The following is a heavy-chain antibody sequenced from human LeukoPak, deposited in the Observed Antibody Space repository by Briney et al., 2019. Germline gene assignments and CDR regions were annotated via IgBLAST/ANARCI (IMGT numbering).Heavy chain of an antibody. J-gene: IGHJ4*02. V-gene: IGHV4-34*01. D-gene: IGHD3-9*01. Sequence: SETLSLTCAVYGGSFSGYYWSWIRQPPGKGLEWIGEINHSGSTNYNPSLKSRVTISVDTSKNQFSLKLSSVTAADTAVYYCAREYILTGYYGDYWGQGTLVTVSS. CDR3: AREYILTGYYGDY. CDR2: INHSGST. CDR1: GGSFSGYY.